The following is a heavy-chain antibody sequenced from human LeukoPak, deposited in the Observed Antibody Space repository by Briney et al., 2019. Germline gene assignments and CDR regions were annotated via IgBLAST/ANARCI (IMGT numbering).Heavy chain of an antibody. D-gene: IGHD2-15*01. J-gene: IGHJ4*02. CDR2: ISGSVDNK. CDR1: GFTFSSYA. CDR3: AKGDLLLSASDF. Sequence: QPGGSLRLSCAAPGFTFSSYAMSWVRQAPGKGLEWVSTISGSVDNKYYADSVKGHFTISRDNSKNTLYLQMNSLRAEDTAVYYCAKGDLLLSASDFWGQGTLVTVSS. V-gene: IGHV3-23*01.